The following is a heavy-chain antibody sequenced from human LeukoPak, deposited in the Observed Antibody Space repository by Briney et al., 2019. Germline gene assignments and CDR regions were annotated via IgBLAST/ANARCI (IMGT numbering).Heavy chain of an antibody. J-gene: IGHJ4*02. CDR2: ISGSGGST. CDR3: AKVGGMSIAVAGKRVYFDY. D-gene: IGHD6-19*01. CDR1: GFTFSSYA. Sequence: GGSLRLSCAASGFTFSSYAMSWVRQAPGKGLDWVSAISGSGGSTYYADSVKGRFTISRDNSKNTLYLQMNSLRAEDTAVYYCAKVGGMSIAVAGKRVYFDYWGQGTLVTVSS. V-gene: IGHV3-23*01.